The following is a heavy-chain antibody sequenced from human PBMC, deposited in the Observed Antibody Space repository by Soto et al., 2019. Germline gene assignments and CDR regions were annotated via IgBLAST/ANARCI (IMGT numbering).Heavy chain of an antibody. CDR1: GFTFSSYS. Sequence: GGSLRLSCAASGFTFSSYSMNWVRQAPGKGLEWVSSISSSSSYIYYADSVKGRFTISRDNAKNSLYLQMNSLRAEDTAVYYCARDGCSGGSCRYYYYYGMDVWGQGTTVTVSS. CDR2: ISSSSSYI. D-gene: IGHD2-15*01. V-gene: IGHV3-21*01. CDR3: ARDGCSGGSCRYYYYYGMDV. J-gene: IGHJ6*02.